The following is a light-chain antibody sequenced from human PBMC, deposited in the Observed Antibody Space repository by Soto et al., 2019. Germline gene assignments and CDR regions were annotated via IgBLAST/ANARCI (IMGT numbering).Light chain of an antibody. Sequence: QSALTQPASVSGSPGQSITISCTGTSSDVGGYNYLSWYQQHPGKAPRVMIYEVSNRPSGVSNRFSGSNSANTASLTISGLQAEDEADYFCSSYTTSGTPVFGGGTQLTVL. V-gene: IGLV2-14*01. J-gene: IGLJ3*02. CDR3: SSYTTSGTPV. CDR2: EVS. CDR1: SSDVGGYNY.